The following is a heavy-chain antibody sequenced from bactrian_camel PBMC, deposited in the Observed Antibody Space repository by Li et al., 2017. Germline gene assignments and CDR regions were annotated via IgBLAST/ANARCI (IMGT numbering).Heavy chain of an antibody. J-gene: IGHJ4*01. CDR1: GYTYISYC. CDR2: IDSDGST. V-gene: IGHV3S57*01. CDR3: AAVRLGLLCDLRDSVPAY. D-gene: IGHD2*01. Sequence: HVQLVESGGGLVQAGGSLRLSCAASGYTYISYCMGWFGQAPGKEREGVAVIDSDGSTYYADCVKGRFTISQDKAENTLYLQMNSLKPEDTAMYYCAAVRLGLLCDLRDSVPAYWGQGTQVTVS.